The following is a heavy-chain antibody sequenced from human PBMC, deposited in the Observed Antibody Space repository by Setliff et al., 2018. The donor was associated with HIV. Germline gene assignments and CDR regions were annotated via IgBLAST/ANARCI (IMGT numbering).Heavy chain of an antibody. CDR3: ARDGEYHQLFDC. Sequence: GGSLRLSCAASGFTLSDYYMSWIRQAPGKGLEWVSYISGSGSTIYYADSVKGRFTISRDNAKNSVYLQMNSLRVDDTAVYYCARDGEYHQLFDCWGQGTLVTVSS. D-gene: IGHD2-2*01. J-gene: IGHJ4*02. CDR2: ISGSGSTI. CDR1: GFTLSDYY. V-gene: IGHV3-11*01.